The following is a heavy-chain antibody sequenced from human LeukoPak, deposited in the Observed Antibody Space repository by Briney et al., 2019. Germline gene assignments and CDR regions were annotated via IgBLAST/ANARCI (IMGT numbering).Heavy chain of an antibody. CDR2: GDYSGGT. CDR3: AGERGEEYSSGWYKRNYFDN. CDR1: GDSFSSVTDY. Sequence: PSETLSLTCTVSGDSFSSVTDYWAWIRQPPGKGLEWIASGDYSGGTYYNPSLESRVAISADMSRNQFSLKLTSVTGADTAVYYCAGERGEEYSSGWYKRNYFDNWGQGIRVTVSS. V-gene: IGHV4-39*07. J-gene: IGHJ4*02. D-gene: IGHD6-19*01.